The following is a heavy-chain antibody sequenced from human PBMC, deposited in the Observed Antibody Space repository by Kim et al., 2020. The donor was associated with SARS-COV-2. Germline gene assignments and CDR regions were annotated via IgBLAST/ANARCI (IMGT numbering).Heavy chain of an antibody. D-gene: IGHD3-10*01. CDR3: ARGRITMVRDFDY. J-gene: IGHJ4*02. CDR2: ISYDGSNK. CDR1: GFTFSSYG. Sequence: GGSLRLSCAASGFTFSSYGMHWVRQAPGKGLEWVAVISYDGSNKYYVDSVKGRFTISRDNSKNTLYLQMNSLRAEDTAVYYCARGRITMVRDFDYWGQGTLVTVSS. V-gene: IGHV3-33*05.